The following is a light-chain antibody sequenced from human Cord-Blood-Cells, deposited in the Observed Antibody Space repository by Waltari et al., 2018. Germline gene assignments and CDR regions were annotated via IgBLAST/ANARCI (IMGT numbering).Light chain of an antibody. V-gene: IGLV2-8*01. J-gene: IGLJ1*01. Sequence: QSALTQPPSASGSPGQSVTISCTGTSSDVVGYNYVSWYQQQPGKAPKLMIYEVSKRPSGVPDRFSGSKSGNTASLTVSGLQAEDEADYYCSSYAGSNNLVFGTGTKVTVL. CDR2: EVS. CDR1: SSDVVGYNY. CDR3: SSYAGSNNLV.